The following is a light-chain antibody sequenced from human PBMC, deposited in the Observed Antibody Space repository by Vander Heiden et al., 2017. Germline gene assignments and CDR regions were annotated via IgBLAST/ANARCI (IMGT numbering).Light chain of an antibody. CDR1: QSISSY. CDR2: AAS. Sequence: DIHMTQSPSSLSASVGDRVTITCRASQSISSYLNWYQQKPGKAPKLLIYAASSLQSGVPSRFSGSGSGTDFTLTISSLQPEDFATYYCQQSYSTPSTFGQGTKLEIK. J-gene: IGKJ2*02. CDR3: QQSYSTPST. V-gene: IGKV1-39*01.